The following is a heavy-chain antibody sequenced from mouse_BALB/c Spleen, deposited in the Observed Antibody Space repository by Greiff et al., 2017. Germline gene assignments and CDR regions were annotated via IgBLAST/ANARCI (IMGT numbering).Heavy chain of an antibody. CDR1: GFTFSSFG. Sequence: EVKLVESGGGLVQPGGSRKLSCAASGFTFSSFGMHWVRQAPEKGLEWVAYISSGSSTIYYADTVKGRFTISRDNPKNTLFLQMTSLRSEDTAMYYCARRGDYDGYYAMDYWGQGTSVTVSS. J-gene: IGHJ4*01. V-gene: IGHV5-17*02. CDR2: ISSGSSTI. CDR3: ARRGDYDGYYAMDY. D-gene: IGHD2-4*01.